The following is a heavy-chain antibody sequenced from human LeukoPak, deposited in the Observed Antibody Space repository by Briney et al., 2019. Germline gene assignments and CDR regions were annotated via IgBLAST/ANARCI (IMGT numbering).Heavy chain of an antibody. CDR2: ISWNSGSI. CDR3: AKSGYSSPPDY. Sequence: PGRSLRLSCAASGFTFDDYAMHWVRQAPGKGLEWVSGISWNSGSIGYADSVKGRFTISRDNAKNSLYLQMNSLRAEDTALYYCAKSGYSSPPDYWGQGTLVTVSS. V-gene: IGHV3-9*01. CDR1: GFTFDDYA. D-gene: IGHD6-19*01. J-gene: IGHJ4*02.